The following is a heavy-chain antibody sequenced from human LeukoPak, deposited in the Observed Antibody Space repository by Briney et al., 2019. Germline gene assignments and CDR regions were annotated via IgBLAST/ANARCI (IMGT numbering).Heavy chain of an antibody. D-gene: IGHD3-22*01. J-gene: IGHJ4*02. CDR3: AKATRSSGYYATFDY. CDR2: IYYSGST. CDR1: GFTFSSYA. V-gene: IGHV4-59*01. Sequence: PGGSLRLSCAASGFTFSSYAMSWVRQAPGKGLEWIGNIYYSGSTNYNPSLKSRVTISVDTSKNQFSLKLSSATAADTAVYYCAKATRSSGYYATFDYWGQGTLVTVSS.